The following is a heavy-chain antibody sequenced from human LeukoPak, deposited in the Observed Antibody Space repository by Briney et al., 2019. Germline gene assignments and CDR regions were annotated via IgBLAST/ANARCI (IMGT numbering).Heavy chain of an antibody. CDR1: GLTFSSYD. Sequence: GGSLRLSCVGSGLTFSSYDMNWVRQPPGQGLEWISYISNSGNTIYYADSVKGRFTISRDNAKNSLYLQMNSLRAEDTAVYYCDTRPRYWGQGTLVTVSS. V-gene: IGHV3-48*03. J-gene: IGHJ4*02. CDR3: DTRPRY. D-gene: IGHD2-2*01. CDR2: ISNSGNTI.